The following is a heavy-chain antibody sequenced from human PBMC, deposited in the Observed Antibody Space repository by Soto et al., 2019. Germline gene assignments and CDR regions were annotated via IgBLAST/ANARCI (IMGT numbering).Heavy chain of an antibody. CDR3: ARDRYCSSTSCYTGWFDP. J-gene: IGHJ5*02. D-gene: IGHD2-2*02. V-gene: IGHV3-30-3*01. CDR2: ISYDGSNK. Sequence: QVQLVESGGGVVQPGRSLRLSCAASGFTFSSYAMHWVRQAPGKGLEWVAVISYDGSNKYYADSVKGRFTISRDNSKNTLYLQMNSLRAEDTAVYYCARDRYCSSTSCYTGWFDPWGQGTLVTVSS. CDR1: GFTFSSYA.